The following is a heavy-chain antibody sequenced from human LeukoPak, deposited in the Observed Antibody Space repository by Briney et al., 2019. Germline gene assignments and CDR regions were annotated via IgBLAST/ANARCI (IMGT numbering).Heavy chain of an antibody. V-gene: IGHV4-59*01. Sequence: SETLSLTCTVSGGSISSYYWSWIRQPPGKGLEWIGYINYSGSTNYNPSLKSRVTISVDTSKNQFSLKLSSVTAADTAVYYCARDLASGSNYHDAFDIWGQGTMVTVSS. D-gene: IGHD1-26*01. CDR1: GGSISSYY. CDR3: ARDLASGSNYHDAFDI. CDR2: INYSGST. J-gene: IGHJ3*02.